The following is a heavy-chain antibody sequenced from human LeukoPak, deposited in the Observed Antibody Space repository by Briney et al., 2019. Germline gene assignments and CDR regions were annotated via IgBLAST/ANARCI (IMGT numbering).Heavy chain of an antibody. D-gene: IGHD3-10*01. CDR1: GFTFSNYA. CDR2: ISGSGGST. V-gene: IGHV3-23*01. CDR3: AKDPRTWFGELLSPSYFDY. J-gene: IGHJ4*02. Sequence: PGGSLRLSCAASGFTFSNYAMSWVRQAPGKGLEWVSGISGSGGSTYFADSVKGRFTISRDNSKKTLYLQMNSLRAEDTAVYYCAKDPRTWFGELLSPSYFDYWGLGTLVTVSS.